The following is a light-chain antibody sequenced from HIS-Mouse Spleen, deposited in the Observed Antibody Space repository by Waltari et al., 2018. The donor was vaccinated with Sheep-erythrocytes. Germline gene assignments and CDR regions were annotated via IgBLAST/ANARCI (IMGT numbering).Light chain of an antibody. CDR1: QSLLHSNGYNY. CDR3: LQDYNYPYT. V-gene: IGKV2-28*01. CDR2: AAS. Sequence: DIVMTQSPLSLPVTPGEPVSISCRSSQSLLHSNGYNYLDWYLQKPGQSPQLLIYAASSLQSGVPSRFSGSGSGTDFTLTISSLQPEDFATYYCLQDYNYPYTFGQGTKLEIK. J-gene: IGKJ2*01.